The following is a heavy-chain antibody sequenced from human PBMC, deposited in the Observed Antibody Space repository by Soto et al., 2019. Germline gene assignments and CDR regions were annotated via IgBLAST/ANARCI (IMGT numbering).Heavy chain of an antibody. D-gene: IGHD6-6*01. CDR3: ARGPVGSSSSFDY. V-gene: IGHV4-34*01. J-gene: IGHJ4*02. CDR1: GGSFSGYY. Sequence: SETLSLTCAVYGGSFSGYYWSWIRQPPGKGLEWIGEINHSGSTNYNPSLKSRVTISVDTSKNQFSLKLSSVTAADTAVYYCARGPVGSSSSFDYWGQGTLITVSS. CDR2: INHSGST.